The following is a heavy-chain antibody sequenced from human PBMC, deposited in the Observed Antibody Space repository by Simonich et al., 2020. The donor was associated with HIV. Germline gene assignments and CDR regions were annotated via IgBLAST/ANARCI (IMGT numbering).Heavy chain of an antibody. CDR2: HNPKSGGK. CDR3: ARWGGYYNFYSIYSGNWFDP. V-gene: IGHV1-2*06. CDR1: GYTFTGYD. Sequence: QMQLVQSGAEVRKPGASVKVSCKASGYTFTGYDVYWVRQAPGQGLEWMGRHNPKSGGKNYAQKFQGRVTMTRETSISTAYMEMSSLTSDDTAVYYCARWGGYYNFYSIYSGNWFDPWGQGTLVIVSS. J-gene: IGHJ5*02. D-gene: IGHD3-3*01.